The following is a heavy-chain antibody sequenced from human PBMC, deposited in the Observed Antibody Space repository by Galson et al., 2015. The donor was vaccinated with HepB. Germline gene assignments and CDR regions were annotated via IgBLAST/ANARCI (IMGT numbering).Heavy chain of an antibody. J-gene: IGHJ6*02. CDR1: GFTFSSYG. CDR2: IWYDGSNK. V-gene: IGHV3-33*01. Sequence: SLRLSCAASGFTFSSYGMHWVRQAPGKGLEWVAVIWYDGSNKYYADSVKGRFTISRDNSKNTLYLQMNSLRAEDTAVYYCARDGARYCSSTSCHYGMDVWGQGTTVTVSS. D-gene: IGHD2-2*01. CDR3: ARDGARYCSSTSCHYGMDV.